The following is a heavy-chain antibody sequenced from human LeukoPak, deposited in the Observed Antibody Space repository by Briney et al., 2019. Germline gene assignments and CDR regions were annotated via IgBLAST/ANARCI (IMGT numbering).Heavy chain of an antibody. V-gene: IGHV5-10-1*01. CDR3: ARREMTGYSSACYY. D-gene: IGHD6-19*01. CDR1: GYSFTSYW. CDR2: IDPSDSYT. J-gene: IGHJ4*02. Sequence: GESLKISCKGSGYSFTSYWISWVRQMPGKGLEWMGRIDPSDSYTNYSPSFQGHVTISVDTSISTAYLQWCSLKASDTAMYYCARREMTGYSSACYYWGQGTLVTVSS.